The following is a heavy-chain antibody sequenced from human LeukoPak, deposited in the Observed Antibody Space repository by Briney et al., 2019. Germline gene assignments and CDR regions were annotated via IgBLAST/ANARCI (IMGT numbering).Heavy chain of an antibody. CDR2: IYYSGST. CDR1: GGSISSYY. J-gene: IGHJ4*02. D-gene: IGHD6-19*01. CDR3: ACAVAGILFDY. Sequence: SETLSLTCTVSGGSISSYYWSWIRQPPGKGLEWIGYIYYSGSTNYNPSLKSRVTISVDTSKNQFSLKLSSVTAADTAVYYCACAVAGILFDYWGQGNLVTVSS. V-gene: IGHV4-59*08.